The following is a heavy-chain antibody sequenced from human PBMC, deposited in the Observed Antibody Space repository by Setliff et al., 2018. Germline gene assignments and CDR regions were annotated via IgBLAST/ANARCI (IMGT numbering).Heavy chain of an antibody. CDR1: GYTFSSYW. D-gene: IGHD3-10*01. J-gene: IGHJ4*02. Sequence: GGSLRLSCAASGYTFSSYWMTWVRQAPGKGLEWIALLYGGGNTFYADSVKGRFTISGDSSKNAVYLQMNSLRADDTAVYYCFGAGTCSYWGQGTLVTVSS. CDR2: LYGGGNT. CDR3: FGAGTCSY. V-gene: IGHV3-53*01.